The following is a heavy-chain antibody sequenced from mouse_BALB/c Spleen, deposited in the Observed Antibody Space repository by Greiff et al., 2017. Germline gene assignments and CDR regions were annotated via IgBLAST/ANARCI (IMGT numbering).Heavy chain of an antibody. D-gene: IGHD2-1*01. J-gene: IGHJ3*01. CDR2: ISDGGSYT. CDR3: ARAGGNSLAY. Sequence: EVKLVESGGGLVKPGGSLKLSCAASGFTFSDYYMYWVRQTPEKRLEWVATISDGGSYTYYPDSVKGRFTISRDNAKNNLYLQMSSLKSEDTAMYYCARAGGNSLAYWGQGTLVTVSA. CDR1: GFTFSDYY. V-gene: IGHV5-4*02.